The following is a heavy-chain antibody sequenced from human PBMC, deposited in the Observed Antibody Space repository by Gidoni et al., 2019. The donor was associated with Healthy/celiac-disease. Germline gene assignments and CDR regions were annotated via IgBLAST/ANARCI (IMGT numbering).Heavy chain of an antibody. CDR3: ARAGLRSGSYYFSNYYYYMDV. CDR2: IIPIFGTA. V-gene: IGHV1-69*06. Sequence: QVQLVQSGAEVKKPGSSVKVSCKASGGTFSSYAISWVRQAPGQGLEWMGGIIPIFGTANYAQKFQGRVTITADKSTSTAYMELSSLRSEDTAVYYCARAGLRSGSYYFSNYYYYMDVWGKGTTVTVSS. D-gene: IGHD3-10*01. CDR1: GGTFSSYA. J-gene: IGHJ6*03.